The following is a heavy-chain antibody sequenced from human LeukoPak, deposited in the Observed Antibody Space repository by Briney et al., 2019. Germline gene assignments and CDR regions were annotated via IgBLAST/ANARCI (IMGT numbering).Heavy chain of an antibody. CDR3: ARGVYGDYALGY. CDR2: IYSGGST. CDR1: GFTVSSNF. D-gene: IGHD4-17*01. V-gene: IGHV3-53*01. Sequence: GGSLRLSCAASGFTVSSNFMSWVRQAPGKGLEWVSVIYSGGSTYYADSVKGRFTISRDNSKNTLYLQMNSLRAEDTAVYYCARGVYGDYALGYWGQGTLVTVSS. J-gene: IGHJ4*02.